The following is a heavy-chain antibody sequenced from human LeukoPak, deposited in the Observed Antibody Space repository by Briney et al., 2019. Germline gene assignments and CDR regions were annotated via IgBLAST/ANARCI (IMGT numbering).Heavy chain of an antibody. V-gene: IGHV3-33*08. D-gene: IGHD2-21*01. CDR2: IWYDGSNK. CDR3: ARGTSILGDY. J-gene: IGHJ4*02. CDR1: GFTFSGSA. Sequence: GGSLKLSCAASGFTFSGSAMHWVRQAPGKGLEWVAVIWYDGSNKYYADSVKGRLTISRDNSKNTLYLQMNSLRAEDTAVYYCARGTSILGDYWGQGTLVTVSS.